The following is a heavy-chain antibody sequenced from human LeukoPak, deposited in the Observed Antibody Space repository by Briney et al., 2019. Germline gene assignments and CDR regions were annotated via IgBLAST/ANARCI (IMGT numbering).Heavy chain of an antibody. D-gene: IGHD3-16*01. J-gene: IGHJ3*02. Sequence: GGSLRLSCAASGFTFSSYAMHWVRQAPGKGLEYVSAISSNGGSTYHANSVKGRFTISRDNSKNTLYLQMGSLRAEDMAVYYCARVGAGDLGDAFDIWGQGTMVTVSS. V-gene: IGHV3-64*01. CDR2: ISSNGGST. CDR3: ARVGAGDLGDAFDI. CDR1: GFTFSSYA.